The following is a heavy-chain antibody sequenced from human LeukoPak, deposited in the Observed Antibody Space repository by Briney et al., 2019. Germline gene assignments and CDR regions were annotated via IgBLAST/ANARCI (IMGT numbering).Heavy chain of an antibody. CDR3: ATVGWATVRGGAFDI. CDR1: GYTFTSYD. V-gene: IGHV1-8*01. CDR2: MNPNSGNT. Sequence: ASVKVSCKASGYTFTSYDINWVRQATGQGLEWMGWMNPNSGNTGYAQKLQGRVTMTTDTSTSTAYMELRSLRSDDTAVYYCATVGWATVRGGAFDIWGQGTMVTVSS. D-gene: IGHD4-17*01. J-gene: IGHJ3*02.